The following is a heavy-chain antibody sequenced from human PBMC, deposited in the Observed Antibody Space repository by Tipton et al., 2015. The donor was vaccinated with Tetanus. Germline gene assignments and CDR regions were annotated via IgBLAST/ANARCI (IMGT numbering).Heavy chain of an antibody. V-gene: IGHV4-31*03. CDR1: GVSISGGRYC. CDR3: ARDQARGARGWNYFDF. CDR2: IYSSGST. D-gene: IGHD1-26*01. Sequence: LVKPTQTLSLTCSVSGVSISGGRYCWSWIRQRPGKGLEWIGDIYSSGSTYTDPSLKGRVTISVDTSKNQFSLRVNSVTAADTAVYYCARDQARGARGWNYFDFWGLGTLVTVSS. J-gene: IGHJ4*02.